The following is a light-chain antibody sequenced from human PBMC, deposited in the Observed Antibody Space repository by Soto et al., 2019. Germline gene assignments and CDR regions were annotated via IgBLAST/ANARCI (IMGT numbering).Light chain of an antibody. CDR3: SSLTTSSTVV. J-gene: IGLJ2*01. CDR2: DVS. CDR1: SSDIGAYNY. Sequence: QSALTQPASVSGSPGQSITISCSGTSSDIGAYNYVSWYRQHPGKAPKLMIYDVSNRPSGVSNRFSGSKSGITASLTISGLQAEDEADYYCSSLTTSSTVVFGGGTKLTVL. V-gene: IGLV2-14*03.